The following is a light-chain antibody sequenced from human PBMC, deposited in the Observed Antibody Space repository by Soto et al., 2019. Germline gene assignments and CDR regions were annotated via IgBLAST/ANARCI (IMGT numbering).Light chain of an antibody. CDR3: HQYGSSSL. J-gene: IGKJ2*01. Sequence: ENVLTQSPDTLSLSPGERASLSCRASQSVGTSVLAWYQQKPGQAPRLLLYGTSNRATDIPARFSGSGSGTDFTLTISRLEPEDSAVYFCHQYGSSSLFGQGTKLEIK. CDR2: GTS. V-gene: IGKV3-20*01. CDR1: QSVGTSV.